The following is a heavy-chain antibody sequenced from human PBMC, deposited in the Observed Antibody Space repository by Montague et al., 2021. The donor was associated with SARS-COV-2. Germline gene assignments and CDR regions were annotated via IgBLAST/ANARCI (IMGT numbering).Heavy chain of an antibody. CDR1: GGPFSGYC. D-gene: IGHD3-10*01. CDR3: ARVRYYGSGTSLGMDV. J-gene: IGHJ6*02. V-gene: IGHV4-34*01. CDR2: INHSGST. Sequence: SETLSLTCAVYGGPFSGYCWSWTRQPPGKGLEWIGEINHSGSTNYNPSLKSRVTISVDTSKNQFSLKLSSVTAADTAVYYCARVRYYGSGTSLGMDVWGQGTTVTVSS.